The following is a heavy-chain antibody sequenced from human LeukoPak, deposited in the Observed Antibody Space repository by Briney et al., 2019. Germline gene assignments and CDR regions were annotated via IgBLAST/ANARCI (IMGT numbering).Heavy chain of an antibody. Sequence: KTGGSLRLSCAASGFTFSNAWMSWVRQAPGKGLEWVGRIKGKVDGGTTDYGAPVEGRFTISRDDSKNMLYLEMNSLKTEDTAVYYCTTAGRDYVWGSYRPFHYWGQGTLVTISS. J-gene: IGHJ4*02. CDR3: TTAGRDYVWGSYRPFHY. V-gene: IGHV3-15*01. D-gene: IGHD3-16*02. CDR2: IKGKVDGGTT. CDR1: GFTFSNAW.